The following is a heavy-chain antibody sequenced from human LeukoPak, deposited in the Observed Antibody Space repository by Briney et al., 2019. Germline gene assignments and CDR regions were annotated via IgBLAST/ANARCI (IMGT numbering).Heavy chain of an antibody. V-gene: IGHV3-21*01. CDR3: ARAPDYYDSSGAFDY. CDR2: ISSSSSYI. CDR1: GFTFSSHS. Sequence: GGSLRLSCAASGFTFSSHSMNWVRQAPGKGLEWVSSISSSSSYIYYADSVKGRFTISRDNAKNSLYLQMNSLRAEDTAVYYCARAPDYYDSSGAFDYWGQGTLVTVSS. J-gene: IGHJ4*02. D-gene: IGHD3-22*01.